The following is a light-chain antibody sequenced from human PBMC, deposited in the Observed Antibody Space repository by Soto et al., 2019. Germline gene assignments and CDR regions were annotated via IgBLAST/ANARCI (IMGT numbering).Light chain of an antibody. CDR2: TNN. V-gene: IGLV1-44*01. CDR1: RSNIGNNA. Sequence: QSVLTQTPSASGTPGQRVTISCSGSRSNIGNNAVSWYQQFPGTAPKLLIYTNNHRTSGVPDRFSGSKSGTSASLAISGLQSEDEADYYCETWDDSLNARGVFGGGTKLTVL. J-gene: IGLJ3*02. CDR3: ETWDDSLNARGV.